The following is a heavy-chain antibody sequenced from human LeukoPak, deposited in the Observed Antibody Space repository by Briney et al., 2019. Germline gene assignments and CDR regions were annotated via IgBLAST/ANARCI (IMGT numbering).Heavy chain of an antibody. Sequence: SETLSLTCAVYGGSFSGYYWSWIRQPPGKGLEWIGEINHSGSTNYNPSLKSRVTISADTSKNQFSLKLSSVTAADTAVYYCARLGAGPTYYDFWSGYSSFYFDYWGQGTLVTVSS. CDR3: ARLGAGPTYYDFWSGYSSFYFDY. J-gene: IGHJ4*02. CDR1: GGSFSGYY. V-gene: IGHV4-34*01. CDR2: INHSGST. D-gene: IGHD3-3*01.